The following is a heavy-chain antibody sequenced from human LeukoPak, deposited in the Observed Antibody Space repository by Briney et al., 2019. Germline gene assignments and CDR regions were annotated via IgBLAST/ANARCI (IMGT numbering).Heavy chain of an antibody. CDR1: GYSFTSYW. D-gene: IGHD6-13*01. J-gene: IGHJ3*01. CDR3: ARQASSSLNLFLV. Sequence: GESLKISCKGFGYSFTSYWIGRVRQLPGKDLEWMGIIYPRGSDTRYNPSFQGQVTISADKSISPSYLQWSSLKASDTAMYYCARQASSSLNLFLVWGQGTMVTASS. V-gene: IGHV5-51*01. CDR2: IYPRGSDT.